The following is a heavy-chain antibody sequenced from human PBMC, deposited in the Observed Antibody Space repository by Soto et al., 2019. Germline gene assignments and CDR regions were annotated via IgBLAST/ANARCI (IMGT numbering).Heavy chain of an antibody. Sequence: ASVKVSCKVSGYTLTELSMHWVRQAPGKGLEWMGGFDPEDGETIYAQKFQGRVTMTEDTSTDTAYMELSSLRSEDTAVYYCATLQLYGNDYYYYGMAFRGQRTTVTVS. CDR2: FDPEDGET. CDR1: GYTLTELS. J-gene: IGHJ6*02. D-gene: IGHD3-3*01. V-gene: IGHV1-24*01. CDR3: ATLQLYGNDYYYYGMAF.